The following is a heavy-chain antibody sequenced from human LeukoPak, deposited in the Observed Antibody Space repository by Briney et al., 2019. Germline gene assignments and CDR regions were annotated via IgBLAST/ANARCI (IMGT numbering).Heavy chain of an antibody. Sequence: GGSLRLSCAASGFTFSSYAMSWVRQAPGKGLEWVSALSGGGKYTYSADSVKCRFTISSDNSKNMLYLQMNSLRAEDTAVYYCATITYFDYIWGRFVSWGQGTLVTVSS. V-gene: IGHV3-23*01. CDR1: GFTFSSYA. D-gene: IGHD3-16*01. J-gene: IGHJ4*02. CDR2: LSGGGKYT. CDR3: ATITYFDYIWGRFVS.